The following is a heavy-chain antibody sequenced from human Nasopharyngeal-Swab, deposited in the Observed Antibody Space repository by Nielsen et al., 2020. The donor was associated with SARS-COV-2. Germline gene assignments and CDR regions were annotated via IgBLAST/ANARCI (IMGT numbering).Heavy chain of an antibody. Sequence: GESLKISCAASGIIFSASAIHWVRQASGKGLEWVGRIGDKEHNYATTYGASVQGRFTISRDDSKNTAFLKMDGLKTEDTALYYCTTDFYFDYWGQGALVTVSS. J-gene: IGHJ4*02. CDR2: IGDKEHNYAT. CDR1: GIIFSASA. CDR3: TTDFYFDY. V-gene: IGHV3-73*01.